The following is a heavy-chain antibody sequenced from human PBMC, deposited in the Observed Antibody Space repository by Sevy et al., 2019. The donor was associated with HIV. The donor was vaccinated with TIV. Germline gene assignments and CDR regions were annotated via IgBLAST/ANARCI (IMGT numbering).Heavy chain of an antibody. J-gene: IGHJ6*02. V-gene: IGHV3-30*18. CDR2: ISYDGSKK. Sequence: GGSLRLSCAASGFIFSNYAMNWVRQAPGKGLEWVAVISYDGSKKYYADSVKGRFTISRDNSKKTLYLQMNSLRAEDTAVYYCAKEVVVTAIAPGGYGMDVWGQGSTVTVSS. CDR1: GFIFSNYA. CDR3: AKEVVVTAIAPGGYGMDV. D-gene: IGHD2-21*02.